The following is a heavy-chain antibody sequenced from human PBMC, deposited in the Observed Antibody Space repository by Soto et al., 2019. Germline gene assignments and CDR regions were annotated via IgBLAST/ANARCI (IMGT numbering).Heavy chain of an antibody. CDR3: AKAGGDCSGGSCYSGQGDY. Sequence: EVQLLESGGGLVQPGGSLRLSCAASGFTFSSYGMTWVRQAPRKGLEWVSGISGSGGSIYYADSVKGRFTISRDNSKNTLYLQMNSLRAEDTAVYFCAKAGGDCSGGSCYSGQGDYWGQGTLVTVSS. CDR1: GFTFSSYG. D-gene: IGHD2-15*01. J-gene: IGHJ4*02. CDR2: ISGSGGSI. V-gene: IGHV3-23*01.